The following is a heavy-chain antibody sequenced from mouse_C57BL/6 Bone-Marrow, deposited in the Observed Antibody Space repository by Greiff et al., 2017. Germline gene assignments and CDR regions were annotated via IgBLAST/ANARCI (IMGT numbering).Heavy chain of an antibody. V-gene: IGHV1-55*01. CDR2: IYPGSGST. CDR1: GYTFTSYW. CDR3: ASYYYGSSSFDV. D-gene: IGHD1-1*01. J-gene: IGHJ1*03. Sequence: QVQLQQPGAELVKPGASVKMSCKASGYTFTSYWITWVKQRPGQGLEWIGDIYPGSGSTNSNEKFKSKATLTVDTSSSTAYMQLSRLTSEDSAVYYCASYYYGSSSFDVWGTGTTVTVSS.